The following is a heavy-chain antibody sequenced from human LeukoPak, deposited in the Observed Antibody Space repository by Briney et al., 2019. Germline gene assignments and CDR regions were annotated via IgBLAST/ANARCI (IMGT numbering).Heavy chain of an antibody. CDR3: ARGSIATTPLDY. V-gene: IGHV3-20*04. J-gene: IGHJ4*02. CDR2: INWNGGGT. CDR1: GFLFDDYR. Sequence: GGSLRLSCVASGFLFDDYRMDWVRQAPGKGLEGVSGINWNGGGTGYVDSVTGRFTISRDNAKNSPYLQMNSLRAEDTALYYCARGSIATTPLDYWGQGTLVTVSS. D-gene: IGHD4-11*01.